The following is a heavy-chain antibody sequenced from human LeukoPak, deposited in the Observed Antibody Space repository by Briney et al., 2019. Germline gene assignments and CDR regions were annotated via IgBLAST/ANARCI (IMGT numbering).Heavy chain of an antibody. V-gene: IGHV6-1*01. CDR3: ARGAVRGGTNFDY. CDR2: AYYRSKWYI. Sequence: SQTLSLTCAISGDSFFGSPAVWNWIRQSPSRGLEWLGGAYYRSKWYIDYAESVKGRITITPDTSKNQFSLHLNSVTPEDTAVYYCARGAVRGGTNFDYWGQGTLVTVSS. D-gene: IGHD3-10*01. J-gene: IGHJ4*02. CDR1: GDSFFGSPAV.